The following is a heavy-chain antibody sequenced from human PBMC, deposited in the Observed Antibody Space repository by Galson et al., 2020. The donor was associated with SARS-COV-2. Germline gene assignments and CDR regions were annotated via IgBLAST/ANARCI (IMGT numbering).Heavy chain of an antibody. D-gene: IGHD6-19*01. V-gene: IGHV3-11*01. J-gene: IGHJ4*02. CDR2: IGTSGSPI. Sequence: GGSLRLSCAGSGFTFSDYSLSWIRQAPGKGLEWVSYIGTSGSPIYYADSMKGRFTISRDNAKNSLYLQMNSLRAEDTAVYYCATDVAVGYNYWGQGTLVTVSS. CDR1: GFTFSDYS. CDR3: ATDVAVGYNY.